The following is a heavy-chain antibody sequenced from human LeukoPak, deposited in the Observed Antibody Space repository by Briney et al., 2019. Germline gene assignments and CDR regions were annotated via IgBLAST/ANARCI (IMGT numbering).Heavy chain of an antibody. CDR1: GYTFTGYY. V-gene: IGHV1-2*02. CDR2: INPNSGDT. J-gene: IGHJ4*02. CDR3: ARGGNYGSGTYTAFDY. Sequence: ASLKVSCKASGYTFTGYYIHWVRQAPGQGLQWMGWINPNSGDTHFTQNFQGRVTMTTDTSITTAYMELSRLRSDDTAVYYCARGGNYGSGTYTAFDYWGQGALVTVSP. D-gene: IGHD3-10*01.